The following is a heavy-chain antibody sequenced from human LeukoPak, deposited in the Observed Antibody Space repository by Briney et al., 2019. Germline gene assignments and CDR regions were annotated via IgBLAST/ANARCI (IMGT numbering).Heavy chain of an antibody. CDR3: ARVLYSYGPFDY. D-gene: IGHD5-18*01. CDR1: GFTVSSSY. V-gene: IGHV3-53*03. CDR2: IYSGGST. Sequence: GGSLRLSCAASGFTVSSSYMSWVRQAPGKGLEWVSVIYSGGSTYYADSVKGRFTISRDNAKNSLYLQMNSLRAEDTAVYYCARVLYSYGPFDYWGQGTLVTVSS. J-gene: IGHJ4*02.